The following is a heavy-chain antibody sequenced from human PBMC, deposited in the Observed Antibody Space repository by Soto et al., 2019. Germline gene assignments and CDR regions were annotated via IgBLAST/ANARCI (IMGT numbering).Heavy chain of an antibody. D-gene: IGHD4-17*01. Sequence: GGSLRLSCAASGFSFSTYGTHWVRQAPGKGLEWVAVISYDGSNKYYADSVKGRFTISRDNSRNTLYLQMNSLRAEDTAVYYCAKDQRNTVTTYGAVDYWGQGTLVTVSS. CDR3: AKDQRNTVTTYGAVDY. CDR2: ISYDGSNK. V-gene: IGHV3-30*18. CDR1: GFSFSTYG. J-gene: IGHJ4*02.